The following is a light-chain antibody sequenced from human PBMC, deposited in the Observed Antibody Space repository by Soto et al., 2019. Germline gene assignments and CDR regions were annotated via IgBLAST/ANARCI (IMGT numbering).Light chain of an antibody. J-gene: IGLJ1*01. CDR1: SSDVGRYTF. CDR2: EVS. CDR3: SSYTSSSTYV. Sequence: LTQPASVSGSPGQSITISCTGTSSDVGRYTFVSWYQQHPGKAPKLMMYEVSNRPSGVSNRFSGSKSGNTASLTISGLQAEDEADYYCSSYTSSSTYVFGSGTKVTVL. V-gene: IGLV2-14*01.